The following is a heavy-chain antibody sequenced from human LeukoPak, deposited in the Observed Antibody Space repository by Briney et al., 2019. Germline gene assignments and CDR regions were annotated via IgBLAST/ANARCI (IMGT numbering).Heavy chain of an antibody. CDR1: GFTFSSYG. D-gene: IGHD2-21*01. J-gene: IGHJ4*02. CDR2: ISSDGSNK. CDR3: AKDRDTLFRDYFDY. V-gene: IGHV3-30*18. Sequence: AGGSLRLSCAASGFTFSSYGMHWVRQAPGKELEWVAVISSDGSNKYYADSVKGRFTISRDNSKNTLYLQMDSLRAEDTAVYYCAKDRDTLFRDYFDYWGQGTLVTVSS.